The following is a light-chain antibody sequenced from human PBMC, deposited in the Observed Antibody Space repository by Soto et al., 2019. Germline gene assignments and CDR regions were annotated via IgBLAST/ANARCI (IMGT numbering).Light chain of an antibody. J-gene: IGLJ1*01. CDR1: RSNIGSNP. V-gene: IGLV1-44*01. CDR3: AAWDDSLYGRV. Sequence: QSALTQPPSASGTPGQRVTISCSGSRSNIGSNPVNWYQQLPGTAPKLLIDSNNQRPSGVPDRFSGSSSGTSASLAISGLQSEDEADYCCAAWDDSLYGRVFGTETQVTVL. CDR2: SNN.